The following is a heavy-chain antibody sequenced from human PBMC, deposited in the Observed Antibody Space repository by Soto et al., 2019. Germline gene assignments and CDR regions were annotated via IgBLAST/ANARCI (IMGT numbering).Heavy chain of an antibody. CDR3: ATGPHPYFKDY. CDR2: MNPNNTNT. D-gene: IGHD2-8*01. Sequence: QVQLVQSGAEVKKPGASVKVSCKASGYTFTSYDINWVRQATGQGLEWMGWMNPNNTNTGYAQKSQGRVTTTRNNSISPAYMELSSLGSEEAAVYYCATGPHPYFKDYWGQGTMVTVSS. V-gene: IGHV1-8*02. J-gene: IGHJ4*02. CDR1: GYTFTSYD.